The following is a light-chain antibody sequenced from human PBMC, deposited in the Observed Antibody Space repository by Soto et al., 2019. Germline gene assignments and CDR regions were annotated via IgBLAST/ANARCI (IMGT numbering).Light chain of an antibody. V-gene: IGLV1-44*01. Sequence: QSVLTQPPSASGAPGQRVTISCSGSSSNIGSNTVNWYQQLPGTAPKLLIYRNNQRPSGVRDRFSGSRSGTSASLAISGLQPEDEADYYCAAWDDSLNGFVFGTGTKVTVL. CDR1: SSNIGSNT. CDR2: RNN. J-gene: IGLJ1*01. CDR3: AAWDDSLNGFV.